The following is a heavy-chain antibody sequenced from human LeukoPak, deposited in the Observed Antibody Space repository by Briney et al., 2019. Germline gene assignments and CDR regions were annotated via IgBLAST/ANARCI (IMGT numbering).Heavy chain of an antibody. CDR1: GYSFTNYW. CDR2: IYPGDSDT. D-gene: IGHD3-22*01. Sequence: GESLKISCQGSGYSFTNYWIGWVRQMPGKGLEWMGIIYPGDSDTRYSPSFQGQVTISADKSISTAYLQWSSLKASDTAMYYCARQSSGYYPSGAFDIWGRGTMVTVSS. J-gene: IGHJ3*02. CDR3: ARQSSGYYPSGAFDI. V-gene: IGHV5-51*01.